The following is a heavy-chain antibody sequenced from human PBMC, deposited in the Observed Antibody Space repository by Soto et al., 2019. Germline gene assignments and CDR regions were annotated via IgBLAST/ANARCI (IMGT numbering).Heavy chain of an antibody. CDR3: AKAGVRYFDKFDY. Sequence: PGGSLRLSCAASGFTFSSYAMSWVRQAPGKGLEWVSAISGSGDSTYYADSVKGRFTISRDNSKNTLYLQMNSLRAEDTAVYYCAKAGVRYFDKFDYWGQGTLVTVSS. D-gene: IGHD3-9*01. V-gene: IGHV3-23*01. CDR2: ISGSGDST. J-gene: IGHJ4*02. CDR1: GFTFSSYA.